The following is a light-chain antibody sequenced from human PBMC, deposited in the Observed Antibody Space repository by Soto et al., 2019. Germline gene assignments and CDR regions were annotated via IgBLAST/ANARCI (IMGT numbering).Light chain of an antibody. CDR3: AAWDVSLVV. Sequence: QLVLTQPPSASGTPGQRVTISCSGSSSNIGTNTVIWYQQLPGAAPKLLIYSDNQRPSGVPDRFSGSKSGTSASLAISGLQSEDEADYYCAAWDVSLVVFGGGTKLPVL. CDR2: SDN. CDR1: SSNIGTNT. V-gene: IGLV1-44*01. J-gene: IGLJ2*01.